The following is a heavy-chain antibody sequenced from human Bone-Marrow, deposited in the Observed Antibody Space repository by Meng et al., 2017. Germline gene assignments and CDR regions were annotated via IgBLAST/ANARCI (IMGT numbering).Heavy chain of an antibody. J-gene: IGHJ6*02. V-gene: IGHV1-2*02. CDR2: INPNSGGT. Sequence: ASVKVSCKASGYTFTGYYMHWVRQAPGQGLEWMGWINPNSGGTNYAQKFQGRVTMTRDTSISTAYMELSRLRSDDTAVYYCARVASTTEIYYYYYYGMDVWGQGTTVTVSS. CDR1: GYTFTGYY. D-gene: IGHD4-17*01. CDR3: ARVASTTEIYYYYYYGMDV.